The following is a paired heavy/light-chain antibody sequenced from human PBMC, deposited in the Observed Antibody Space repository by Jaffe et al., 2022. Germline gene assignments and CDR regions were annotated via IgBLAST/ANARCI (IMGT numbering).Light chain of an antibody. CDR3: CSYEPTNTV. CDR1: SSNVGSHHL. J-gene: IGLJ2*01. Sequence: QSALTQPASVSGSPGQSITISCTGTSSNVGSHHLVSWYQQHPGKAPKLIIYEGDKRLSGVSSRFSGSKSGNTASLTISGLQAEDEAVYYCCSYEPTNTVFGGGTTLTVL. CDR2: EGD. V-gene: IGLV2-23*01.
Heavy chain of an antibody. CDR1: GFSIYGGYY. CDR2: IYYTGIT. Sequence: QVQLQESGPGLVKPSETLSLTCTVSGFSIYGGYYWGWIRQPPGKGLEWIGSIYYTGITYYNPSLKSRVTMSVDTSNNQFSLNVSSVAAADSGVYYCARGPEYSSSWFYWGQGRLVTVSS. D-gene: IGHD6-19*01. CDR3: ARGPEYSSSWFY. J-gene: IGHJ4*02. V-gene: IGHV4-38-2*02.